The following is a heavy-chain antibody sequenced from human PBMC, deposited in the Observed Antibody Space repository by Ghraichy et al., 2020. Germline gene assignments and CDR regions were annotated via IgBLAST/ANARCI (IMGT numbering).Heavy chain of an antibody. CDR1: GYTFSLYD. CDR3: ARGDAHLVDLTSLYYFHY. V-gene: IGHV1-8*01. D-gene: IGHD2-21*01. J-gene: IGHJ4*02. Sequence: ASVKVSCKASGYTFSLYDINWVRQATGQGLEWMGWMNPTSGESGYAQKFRDRVTMTRNTSTNTAYMELSSLKSDDTAVYYCARGDAHLVDLTSLYYFHYWGQGTLVTVSA. CDR2: MNPTSGES.